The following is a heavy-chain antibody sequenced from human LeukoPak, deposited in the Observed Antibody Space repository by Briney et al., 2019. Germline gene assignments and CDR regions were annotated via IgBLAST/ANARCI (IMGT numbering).Heavy chain of an antibody. J-gene: IGHJ4*02. V-gene: IGHV4-4*07. D-gene: IGHD1-14*01. Sequence: SETLSLTCTVSGDSISGYHWSWIRQLAGKGLEWIGRIYASGTTIYNPSLKSRVTMSLDTSKNQFSLKVSSVTAADTAVYYCARGGVTLDYWGQGTLVTVSS. CDR1: GDSISGYH. CDR2: IYASGTT. CDR3: ARGGVTLDY.